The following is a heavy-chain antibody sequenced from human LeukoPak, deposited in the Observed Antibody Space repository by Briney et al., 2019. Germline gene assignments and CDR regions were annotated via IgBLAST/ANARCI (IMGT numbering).Heavy chain of an antibody. V-gene: IGHV4-59*01. CDR2: IHYSGST. CDR1: GGSFSGYY. Sequence: SETLSLTCAVYGGSFSGYYWSWIRQPPGKGLEWIGYIHYSGSTHYNPSLKSRVTISVDTSKNQVSLKLRSVTAADTAVYYCARIYRGPDFWGQGTLVTVSS. CDR3: ARIYRGPDF. D-gene: IGHD3-16*02. J-gene: IGHJ4*02.